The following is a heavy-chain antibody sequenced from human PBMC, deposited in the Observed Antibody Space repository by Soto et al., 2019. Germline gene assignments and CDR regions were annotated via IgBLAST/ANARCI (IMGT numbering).Heavy chain of an antibody. D-gene: IGHD3-10*01. CDR2: ISYDGSYQ. CDR1: GLTFSSDG. Sequence: QVQLVESGGCVVQPGRSLRLSCAASGLTFSSDGMHWVRKAPGTGLEWVAVISYDGSYQYYVDSVKGRFTISRDNSQNTLYLQMNSLRAEDTAVYYCAKEEISNTIRGAAFNFWGKGTMVTVSS. CDR3: AKEEISNTIRGAAFNF. V-gene: IGHV3-30*18. J-gene: IGHJ3*01.